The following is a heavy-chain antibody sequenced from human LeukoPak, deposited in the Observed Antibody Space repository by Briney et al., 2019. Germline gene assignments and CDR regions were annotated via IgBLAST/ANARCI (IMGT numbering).Heavy chain of an antibody. J-gene: IGHJ4*02. V-gene: IGHV4-38-2*02. CDR3: ARRRLYYYDSSGYYFWYYFDY. Sequence: SETLSLTCTVFGYSISSGYYWGWIRQPPGKGLEWIGSIYHSGNTYYNPSLKSRVTISVDTSKNQFSLKLSSVTAADTAVYYCARRRLYYYDSSGYYFWYYFDYWGQGTLVTVSS. D-gene: IGHD3-22*01. CDR2: IYHSGNT. CDR1: GYSISSGYY.